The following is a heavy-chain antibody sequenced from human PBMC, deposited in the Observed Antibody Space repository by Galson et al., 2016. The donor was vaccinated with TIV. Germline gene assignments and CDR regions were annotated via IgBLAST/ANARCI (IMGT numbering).Heavy chain of an antibody. CDR2: INAGNGNT. V-gene: IGHV1-3*01. CDR3: ARPPYCGGDCYKYDS. CDR1: GYTFTHHP. J-gene: IGHJ4*02. Sequence: SVKVSCKASGYTFTHHPIHWVRQAPGQRLEWMGWINAGNGNTKYSQKFQDRVTITRDTSASTVYMDLSSLTSEDTGVYYCARPPYCGGDCYKYDSWGQGTLVTVSS. D-gene: IGHD2-21*01.